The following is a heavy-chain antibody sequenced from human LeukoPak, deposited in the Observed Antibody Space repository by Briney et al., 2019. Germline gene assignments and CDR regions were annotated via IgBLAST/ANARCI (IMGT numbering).Heavy chain of an antibody. Sequence: GRSLRLSCAASGFTFSSYAMHWARQAPGKGLEWVAVIWYDGSNRYYADSVKGRFTFSRDSSKNTVYLQMDSLRADDTAVYYCGREGSSRTIDYWGQGTLVTVSS. CDR3: GREGSSRTIDY. CDR1: GFTFSSYA. D-gene: IGHD1/OR15-1a*01. J-gene: IGHJ4*02. CDR2: IWYDGSNR. V-gene: IGHV3-33*08.